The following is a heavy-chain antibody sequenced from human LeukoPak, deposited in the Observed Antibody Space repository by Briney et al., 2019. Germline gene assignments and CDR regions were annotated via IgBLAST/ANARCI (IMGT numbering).Heavy chain of an antibody. Sequence: PSETLSLTCTVSGGSISTYSWSWIRQPPRKGLERSGNICYNGSSNYNPSLKSRVTMSLDTSKNQFSLKLSSVTAADTAVYYCARRGGSTSFDYWGQGTLVTVSS. CDR2: ICYNGSS. CDR1: GGSISTYS. D-gene: IGHD2-15*01. J-gene: IGHJ4*02. CDR3: ARRGGSTSFDY. V-gene: IGHV4-59*08.